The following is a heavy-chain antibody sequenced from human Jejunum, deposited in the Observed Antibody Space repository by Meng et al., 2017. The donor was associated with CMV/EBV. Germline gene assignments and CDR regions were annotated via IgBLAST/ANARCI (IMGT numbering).Heavy chain of an antibody. D-gene: IGHD2-8*01. CDR3: AKSTQLMVYASDY. CDR2: ISTHSTYI. CDR1: TSIFTSYT. J-gene: IGHJ4*02. V-gene: IGHV3-21*01. Sequence: STSIFTSYTMSWVRQVPGKGLEWVSSISTHSTYISYADSVKGRFTISRDNAKNSLYLQVDSLRAEDTAVYYCAKSTQLMVYASDYWGQGALVTVSS.